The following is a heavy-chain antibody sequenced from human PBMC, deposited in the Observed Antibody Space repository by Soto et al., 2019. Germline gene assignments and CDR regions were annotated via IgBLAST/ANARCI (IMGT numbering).Heavy chain of an antibody. CDR3: AHTLYRCSWSCCYTPPDY. CDR2: IYWVDDK. D-gene: IGHD2-15*01. Sequence: QITLKESGPTLVKPTQTLTLTCTFSGFSLSASRVGVGWIRQPPRNALEWLALIYWVDDKRYSPSLKARLTITKETSKNMVVLTTTNMGTADTATYYYAHTLYRCSWSCCYTPPDYWGQGTLVTVSS. J-gene: IGHJ4*02. V-gene: IGHV2-5*02. CDR1: GFSLSASRVG.